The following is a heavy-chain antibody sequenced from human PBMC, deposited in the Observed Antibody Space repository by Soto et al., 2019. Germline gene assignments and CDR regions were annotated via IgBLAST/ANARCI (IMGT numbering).Heavy chain of an antibody. D-gene: IGHD2-2*01. J-gene: IGHJ4*02. CDR3: ARGSSSLTRYDY. Sequence: GALRLSXAASGVTFSSYAMHWVRQAPGKGLEWVAVISYDGSNKYYADSVKGRLTISKDNSKNTLYLQMNSLRAEDTAVYYCARGSSSLTRYDYCGQGAPVTMSS. V-gene: IGHV3-30-3*01. CDR2: ISYDGSNK. CDR1: GVTFSSYA.